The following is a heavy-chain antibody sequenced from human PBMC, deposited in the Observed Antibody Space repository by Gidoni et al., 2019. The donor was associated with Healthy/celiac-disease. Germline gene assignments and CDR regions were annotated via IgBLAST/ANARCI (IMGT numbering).Heavy chain of an antibody. J-gene: IGHJ4*02. CDR2: FDPEDGET. CDR3: ATGCRDGYNYLRYYFDY. V-gene: IGHV1-24*01. D-gene: IGHD5-12*01. Sequence: QVQLVQSGAAVQKPGATVKVSCKVSGYTLTALSMHWVRQAPGKGLEWMGGFDPEDGETIYAQKFQGRVTMTEDTSTDTAYMELSSLRSEDTAVYYCATGCRDGYNYLRYYFDYWGQGTLVTVSS. CDR1: GYTLTALS.